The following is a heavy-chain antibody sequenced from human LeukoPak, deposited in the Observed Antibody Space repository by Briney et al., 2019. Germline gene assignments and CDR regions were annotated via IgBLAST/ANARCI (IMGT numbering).Heavy chain of an antibody. Sequence: PGGSLRLSCAASGFTFSGYAMSWVRQAPGKGLEWVSGISGSGSSTYYADSVKGRLTISRDNAKNSLYLQMNSLRAEDTAVYYCARGEEQLDPWGQGTLVTVSS. D-gene: IGHD6-13*01. CDR3: ARGEEQLDP. V-gene: IGHV3-23*01. CDR1: GFTFSGYA. CDR2: ISGSGSST. J-gene: IGHJ5*02.